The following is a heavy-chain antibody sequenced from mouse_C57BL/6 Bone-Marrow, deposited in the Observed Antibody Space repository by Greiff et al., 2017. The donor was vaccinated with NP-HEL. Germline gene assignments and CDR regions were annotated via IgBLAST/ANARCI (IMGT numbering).Heavy chain of an antibody. CDR2: ISSGGSYT. CDR1: GFTFSSYG. V-gene: IGHV5-6*01. J-gene: IGHJ4*01. Sequence: EVQLVESGGDLVKPGGSLKLSCAASGFTFSSYGMSWVRQTPDKRLEWVATISSGGSYTYYPDSVKGRFTISRDNAKNTLYLQMSSLKSEDTAMYYCARHWYYAMDYWGQGTSVTVSS. CDR3: ARHWYYAMDY.